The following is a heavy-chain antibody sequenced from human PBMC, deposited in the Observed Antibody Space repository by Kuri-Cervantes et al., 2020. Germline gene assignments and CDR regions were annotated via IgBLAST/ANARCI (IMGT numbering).Heavy chain of an antibody. CDR1: GFTFSSYA. Sequence: GESLKISCPASGFTFSSYAMSWVRQAPGKGLGWVSASSGSGGSTYYADSVKGRFTISRDNSKNTLYLQMNSLRAEDTSVYYCAKLVLNWFDPWGQGTLVTVSS. J-gene: IGHJ5*02. CDR2: SSGSGGST. V-gene: IGHV3-23*01. CDR3: AKLVLNWFDP.